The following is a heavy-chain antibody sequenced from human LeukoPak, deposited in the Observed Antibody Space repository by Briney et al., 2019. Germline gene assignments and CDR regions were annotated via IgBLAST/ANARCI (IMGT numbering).Heavy chain of an antibody. V-gene: IGHV3-7*01. CDR1: GFTFSSYW. Sequence: GGSLRLSCAASGFTFSSYWMFWVRQPPGKGLEWVATIKKDGSEKDYVDSVKGRFTISRDNAENSLSLQMNSLRGDDTAIYYCVGGSGWLFDYWGQGTLATVSS. CDR2: IKKDGSEK. J-gene: IGHJ4*02. D-gene: IGHD6-19*01. CDR3: VGGSGWLFDY.